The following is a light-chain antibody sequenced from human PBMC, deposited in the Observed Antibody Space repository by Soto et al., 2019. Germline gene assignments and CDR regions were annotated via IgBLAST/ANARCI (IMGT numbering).Light chain of an antibody. CDR1: QTVSNNY. CDR2: GSS. CDR3: QQYSSWPLT. J-gene: IGKJ4*01. Sequence: EVVLTQSPGTLSLSPGERATLSCRASQTVSNNYLAWYQHKPGQSPKLLIFGSSDRATGIPDRFSGSGSGTDFTLTISRLEPEDFAVYYCQQYSSWPLTFGGGTKVEIK. V-gene: IGKV3-20*01.